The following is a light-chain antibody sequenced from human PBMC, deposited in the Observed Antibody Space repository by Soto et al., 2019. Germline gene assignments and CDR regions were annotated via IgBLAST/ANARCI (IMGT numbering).Light chain of an antibody. CDR2: STN. Sequence: QSVLTQPPSASGTPGQRVTISCSGTYSNVGSNYVYWYQQVPGTAPKLLIYSTNQRPSGVPDRFSGSKSGTSASLAISGHRSEDDADYYCASWSDSLNAYVFGTGTKLTVL. CDR3: ASWSDSLNAYV. J-gene: IGLJ1*01. CDR1: YSNVGSNY. V-gene: IGLV1-47*02.